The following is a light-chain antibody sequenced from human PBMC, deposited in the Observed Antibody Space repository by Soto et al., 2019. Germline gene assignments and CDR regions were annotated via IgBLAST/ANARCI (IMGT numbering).Light chain of an antibody. J-gene: IGKJ2*01. V-gene: IGKV3-15*01. Sequence: EIVRTQSPATLSLSPGERAALSCRASRSINSELAWYQQKPGQPPRLLIYGASTRATGVPARFTGSESGSEFTLTISGLQSEDFAVYYCQQGHNWPLTFGQGTRLEI. CDR1: RSINSE. CDR2: GAS. CDR3: QQGHNWPLT.